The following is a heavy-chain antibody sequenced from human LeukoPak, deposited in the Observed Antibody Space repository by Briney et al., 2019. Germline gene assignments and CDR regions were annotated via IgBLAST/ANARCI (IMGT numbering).Heavy chain of an antibody. D-gene: IGHD6-19*01. CDR1: GGSFSGYY. CDR2: INHSGST. Sequence: PSETLSLTCAVYGGSFSGYYWSWIRQPPGKGLEWIGEINHSGSTNYNPSLKSRVTISVDTSKNQFSLKLSSVTAADTAVYYCARRRAEYSGVWYGGDYYFYMDFWGKGTTVTISS. J-gene: IGHJ6*03. V-gene: IGHV4-34*01. CDR3: ARRRAEYSGVWYGGDYYFYMDF.